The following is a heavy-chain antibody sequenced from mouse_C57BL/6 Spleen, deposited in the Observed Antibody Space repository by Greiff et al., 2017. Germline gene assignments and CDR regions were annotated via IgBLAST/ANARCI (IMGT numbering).Heavy chain of an antibody. CDR3: ARSSITTVVARGYFDY. CDR1: GYTFTSYW. CDR2: IDPSDSYT. D-gene: IGHD1-1*01. V-gene: IGHV1-59*01. Sequence: VQLQQPGAELVRPGTSVKLSCKASGYTFTSYWMHWVKQRPGQGLEWIGVIDPSDSYTNYNQKFKGKATLTVDTSSSTAYMQLSSLTSEDSAVYYCARSSITTVVARGYFDYWGQGTTLTVSS. J-gene: IGHJ2*01.